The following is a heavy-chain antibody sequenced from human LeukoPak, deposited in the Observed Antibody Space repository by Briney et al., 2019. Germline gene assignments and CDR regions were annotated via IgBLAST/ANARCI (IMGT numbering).Heavy chain of an antibody. CDR2: INPNSGGT. Sequence: ASVKVSCKASGYTFTGYYMHWVRQAPGQGLEWMGWINPNSGGTNYAQKFQGRVTMTRDTSISTAYMELSRLRSDDTAVYYCARVVGATNGYYYYYYMDVWGKGTTVT. J-gene: IGHJ6*03. CDR1: GYTFTGYY. V-gene: IGHV1-2*02. CDR3: ARVVGATNGYYYYYYMDV. D-gene: IGHD1-26*01.